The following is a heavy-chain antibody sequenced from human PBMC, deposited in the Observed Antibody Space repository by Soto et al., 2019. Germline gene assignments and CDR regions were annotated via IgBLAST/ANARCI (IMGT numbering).Heavy chain of an antibody. CDR3: VRTSLVVAAATREDY. V-gene: IGHV3-74*01. J-gene: IGHJ4*02. CDR2: MNSDGSST. CDR1: GFTFSSYW. Sequence: EVQLVESGGGLVQPGGSLRLSCAASGFTFSSYWMHWVLQAPGKGLVWVSRMNSDGSSTSYAASVKGRFTISRDNAKNTLYLQMNSLSAEDTAVYYCVRTSLVVAAATREDYWGQGTLVTVSS. D-gene: IGHD2-15*01.